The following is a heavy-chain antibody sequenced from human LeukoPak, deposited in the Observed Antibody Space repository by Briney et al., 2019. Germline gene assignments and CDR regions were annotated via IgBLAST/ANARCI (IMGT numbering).Heavy chain of an antibody. V-gene: IGHV1-69*13. D-gene: IGHD6-6*01. CDR3: ATLSLEDSSS. J-gene: IGHJ5*02. CDR1: RGTFISYA. CDR2: IIPIFGTA. Sequence: ASVKVSCKASRGTFISYAISWVRQAPGQGLEWMGGIIPIFGTANYAQKFQGRVTITADESTSTAYMELSSLRSEDTAVYYCATLSLEDSSSWGQGTLVTVSS.